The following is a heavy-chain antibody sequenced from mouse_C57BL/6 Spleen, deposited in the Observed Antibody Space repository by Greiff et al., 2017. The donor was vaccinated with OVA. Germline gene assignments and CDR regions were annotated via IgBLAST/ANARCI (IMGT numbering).Heavy chain of an antibody. CDR2: IRNKANGYTT. D-gene: IGHD2-3*01. CDR1: GFTFTDYY. J-gene: IGHJ2*01. V-gene: IGHV7-3*01. Sequence: EVMLVESGGGLVQPGGSLSLSCAASGFTFTDYYMSWVRQPPGKALEWLGFIRNKANGYTTEYSASVKGRFTISRDNSQSILYLQMNALRAEDSATYYCARSSLYDSGYFDYWGQGTTLTVSS. CDR3: ARSSLYDSGYFDY.